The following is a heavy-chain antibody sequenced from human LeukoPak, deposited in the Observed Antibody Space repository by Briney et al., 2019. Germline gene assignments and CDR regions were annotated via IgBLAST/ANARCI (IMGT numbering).Heavy chain of an antibody. Sequence: GGSLRLSCAASGFTFSSYSMNWVRQAPGKGLEWVSSISSSSSYTYYADSVKGRFTISRDNAKNSLYLQMNSLRAEDTAVYYCARDLAYCGGDCYPNAFDIWGQGTMVTVPS. D-gene: IGHD2-21*02. V-gene: IGHV3-21*01. CDR2: ISSSSSYT. CDR3: ARDLAYCGGDCYPNAFDI. J-gene: IGHJ3*02. CDR1: GFTFSSYS.